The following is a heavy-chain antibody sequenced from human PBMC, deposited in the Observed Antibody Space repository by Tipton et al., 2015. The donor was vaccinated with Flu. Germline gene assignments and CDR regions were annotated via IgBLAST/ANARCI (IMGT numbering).Heavy chain of an antibody. Sequence: TLSLTCTVSGGSISSFYWGWIRQPPGKGLEWIGYIYSSARTNYNSSLESRVTISVDTSKNQFSLNLSSVTAADTAVYCCARDTFRYCSGASCLSDYYYYGMDVWGQGTTVTVSS. D-gene: IGHD2-15*01. V-gene: IGHV4-59*01. CDR1: GGSISSFY. CDR3: ARDTFRYCSGASCLSDYYYYGMDV. CDR2: IYSSART. J-gene: IGHJ6*02.